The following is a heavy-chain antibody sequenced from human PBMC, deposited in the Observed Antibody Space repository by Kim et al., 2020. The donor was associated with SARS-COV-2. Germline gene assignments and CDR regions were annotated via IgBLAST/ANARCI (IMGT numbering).Heavy chain of an antibody. J-gene: IGHJ4*02. CDR1: GGSFSGYY. Sequence: SETLSLTCAVYGGSFSGYYWSWIRQPPGKGLEWIGEINHSGSTNYNSSHKSRVTISVDTSKNQFSLKLSSVTAADTAVYYCAREDYDILTGYYFWSVWGQGTLVTVSS. CDR3: AREDYDILTGYYFWSV. D-gene: IGHD3-9*01. CDR2: INHSGST. V-gene: IGHV4-34*01.